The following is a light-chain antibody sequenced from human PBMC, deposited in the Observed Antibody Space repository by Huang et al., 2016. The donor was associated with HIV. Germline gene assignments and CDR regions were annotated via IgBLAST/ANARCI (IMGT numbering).Light chain of an antibody. V-gene: IGKV1-13*02. CDR1: QDIGTS. CDR2: GAS. CDR3: QQLHSYPIT. Sequence: AVHLTQSPSSLSASVGDTVIISCRASQDIGTSLAWYQHKTGKAPKLLITGASSLQAGVPSRLSGDSAGTYVTLFISDLQTEDFATYYCQQLHSYPITFGQGTRLDIK. J-gene: IGKJ5*01.